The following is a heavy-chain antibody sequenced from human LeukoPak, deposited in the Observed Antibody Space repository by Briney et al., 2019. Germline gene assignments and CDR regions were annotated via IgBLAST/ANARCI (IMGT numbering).Heavy chain of an antibody. D-gene: IGHD5-18*01. Sequence: SVKVSCKSSGGTFSSYAISWVRQAPGQGLEWMGGIIPIFGTPNYAQKFQGRVTITADESTSTASMELSSLRAEDTAVYYCASRDTAMVRYNWFDPWGQGTLVTVSS. V-gene: IGHV1-69*13. J-gene: IGHJ5*02. CDR1: GGTFSSYA. CDR2: IIPIFGTP. CDR3: ASRDTAMVRYNWFDP.